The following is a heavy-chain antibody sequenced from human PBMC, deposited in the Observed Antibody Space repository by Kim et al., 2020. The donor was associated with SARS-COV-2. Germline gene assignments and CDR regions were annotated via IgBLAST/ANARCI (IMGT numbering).Heavy chain of an antibody. CDR1: GFTFSDYY. D-gene: IGHD1-7*01. J-gene: IGHJ3*02. Sequence: GGSLRLSCAASGFTFSDYYMTWIRQAPGTGLEWISYISNSGGTIYNADSVKGRFTISRDNAKSSLYLQMDSLRAGDTAVYYCARDAIRVSGTVDIWGQETMGTVSS. V-gene: IGHV3-11*01. CDR2: ISNSGGTI. CDR3: ARDAIRVSGTVDI.